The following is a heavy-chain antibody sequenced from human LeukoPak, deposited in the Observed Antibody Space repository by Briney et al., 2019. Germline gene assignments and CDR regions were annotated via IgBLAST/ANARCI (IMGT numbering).Heavy chain of an antibody. Sequence: GGSLRLSCAASGFTFSSYAIHWVRQAPGKGLEYVSAISTNGGSTYYAHSVKGRFTISRDNSKNTLYLQKGSLRTEDMAVYYCARVGRDGYNNWYFDLWGRGTLVTVSS. CDR3: ARVGRDGYNNWYFDL. D-gene: IGHD5-24*01. CDR2: ISTNGGST. V-gene: IGHV3-64*01. J-gene: IGHJ2*01. CDR1: GFTFSSYA.